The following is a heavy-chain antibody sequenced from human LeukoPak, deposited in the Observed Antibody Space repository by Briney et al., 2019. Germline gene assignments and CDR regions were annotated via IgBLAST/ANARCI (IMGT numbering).Heavy chain of an antibody. V-gene: IGHV3-23*01. CDR3: AKDREGTIADYFDY. CDR2: ISGSGGST. J-gene: IGHJ4*02. CDR1: GFTLSGNW. D-gene: IGHD1-7*01. Sequence: PGGSLRLSCAASGFTLSGNWMHWVRQAPGKGLEWVSSISGSGGSTYYADSVKGRFTISRDNSKNTLYLQMNSLRGEDTAVYYCAKDREGTIADYFDYWGQGTLVTVSS.